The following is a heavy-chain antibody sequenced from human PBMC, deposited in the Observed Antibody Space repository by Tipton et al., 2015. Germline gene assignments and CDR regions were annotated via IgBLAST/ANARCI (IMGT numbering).Heavy chain of an antibody. CDR2: ITSSGTPR. Sequence: GSLRLSCAASGFTFSRYEVNWVRQAPGKGLEWVSKITSSGTPRFYTASVKGRFTISRDNSKNTLYLQMNSLRAEDTAVYYCARGGQGYDDYGPHSWGQGALVTVSS. CDR1: GFTFSRYE. CDR3: ARGGQGYDDYGPHS. V-gene: IGHV3-48*03. D-gene: IGHD4-17*01. J-gene: IGHJ4*02.